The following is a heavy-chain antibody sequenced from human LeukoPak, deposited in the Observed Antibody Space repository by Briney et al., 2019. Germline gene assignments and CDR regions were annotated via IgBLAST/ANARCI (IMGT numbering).Heavy chain of an antibody. CDR1: GFTVSTNC. D-gene: IGHD6-13*01. CDR2: IYSGGTT. V-gene: IGHV3-53*04. CDR3: ARDSSSWYHYFDY. Sequence: GGSLRLSCAASGFTVSTNCMTWVRQAPGKGLEWVSTIYSGGTTYYADSVMGRFTISRHNSRNTLYLQMNSLRAEDTAVYYCARDSSSWYHYFDYWGQGTLVTVSS. J-gene: IGHJ4*02.